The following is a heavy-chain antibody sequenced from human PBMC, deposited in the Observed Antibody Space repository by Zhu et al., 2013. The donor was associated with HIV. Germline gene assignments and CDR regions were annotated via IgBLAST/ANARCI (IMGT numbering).Heavy chain of an antibody. D-gene: IGHD4-17*01. CDR2: ISWDGGST. V-gene: IGHV3-43D*04. Sequence: EVQLVESGGVVVQPGGSLRLSCAAPGFTFDDYAMHWVRQAPGKGLEWVSLISWDGGSTYYADSVKGRFTISRDNSKNSLYLQMNSLRAEDTALYYCAKDYGDYAGDYYYYGMDVWGQGTTVTVSS. CDR1: GFTFDDYA. CDR3: AKDYGDYAGDYYYYGMDV. J-gene: IGHJ6*02.